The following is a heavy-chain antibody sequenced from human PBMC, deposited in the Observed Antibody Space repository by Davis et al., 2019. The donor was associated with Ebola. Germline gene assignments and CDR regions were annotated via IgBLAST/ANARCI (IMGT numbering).Heavy chain of an antibody. J-gene: IGHJ6*02. CDR2: IRNKAYGGTA. V-gene: IGHV3-49*04. CDR1: EFTFSSYE. Sequence: GESLKISCAASEFTFSSYEMNWVRQAPGKGLEWVGFIRNKAYGGTAEYAASVKGRFTISRDDSKSIAYLQINSLKTEDTAVYYCIRDPRTTWTTRFYYYGMDVWGQGTTVNVSS. CDR3: IRDPRTTWTTRFYYYGMDV. D-gene: IGHD4-17*01.